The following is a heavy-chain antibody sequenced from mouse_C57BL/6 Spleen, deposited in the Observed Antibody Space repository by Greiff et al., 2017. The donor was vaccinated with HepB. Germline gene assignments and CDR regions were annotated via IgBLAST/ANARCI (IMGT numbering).Heavy chain of an antibody. Sequence: EVQLVESGGGLVQPGGSLKLSCAASGFTFSDYYMYWVRQTPEKRLEWVAYISNGGGSTYYPDTVKGRFTISRDNAKNTLYLQMSRLKSEDTAMYYCARITTVGYWYFDVWGTGTTVTVSS. J-gene: IGHJ1*03. CDR1: GFTFSDYY. D-gene: IGHD1-1*01. CDR3: ARITTVGYWYFDV. V-gene: IGHV5-12*01. CDR2: ISNGGGST.